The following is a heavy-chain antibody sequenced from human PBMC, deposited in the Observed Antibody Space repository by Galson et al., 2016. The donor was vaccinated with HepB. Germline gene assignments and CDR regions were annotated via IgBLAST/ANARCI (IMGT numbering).Heavy chain of an antibody. V-gene: IGHV3-23*01. CDR1: RFIFSSFA. CDR3: AKSSSGWLGDPNDSFDI. D-gene: IGHD6-19*01. CDR2: LSGSGGSA. Sequence: SLRLSCAASRFIFSSFAMNWVRQAPGKGLEWVSTLSGSGGSAYYADSVKGRFTIARDNSKNTPYLQMSSLTAEDTAIDYCAKSSSGWLGDPNDSFDIWGQGTMVTASS. J-gene: IGHJ3*02.